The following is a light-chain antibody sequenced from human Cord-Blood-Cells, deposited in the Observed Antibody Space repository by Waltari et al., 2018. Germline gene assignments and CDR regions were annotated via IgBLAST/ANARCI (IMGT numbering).Light chain of an antibody. J-gene: IGLJ3*02. CDR1: SSDVGSYNL. Sequence: QSALTQPASVSGSPGQSITISCTGTSSDVGSYNLVSWSQQHPGKAPKLMIYEGSKRHSGVSNRFSGSKSGNTDSLTISGLQAEDEADYYCCSYAGSSTPNWVFGGVTKLTVL. CDR3: CSYAGSSTPNWV. CDR2: EGS. V-gene: IGLV2-23*01.